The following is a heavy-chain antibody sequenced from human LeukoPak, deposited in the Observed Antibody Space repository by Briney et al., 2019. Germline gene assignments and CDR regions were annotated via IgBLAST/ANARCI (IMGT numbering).Heavy chain of an antibody. V-gene: IGHV3-21*01. CDR3: ARADYYDSSGYSY. CDR1: EFTFSSYS. D-gene: IGHD3-22*01. J-gene: IGHJ4*02. CDR2: ISSSSSYI. Sequence: GSLRLSCAASEFTFSSYSMNWVRQAPGKGLEWVSSISSSSSYIYYADSVKGRFTISRDNAKNSLYLQMNSLRAEDTAVYYCARADYYDSSGYSYWGQGTLVTVSS.